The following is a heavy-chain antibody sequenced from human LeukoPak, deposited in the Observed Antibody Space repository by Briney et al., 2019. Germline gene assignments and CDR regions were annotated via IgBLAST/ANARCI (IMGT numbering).Heavy chain of an antibody. J-gene: IGHJ3*02. CDR1: GGTFSSYA. CDR2: IIPILGIA. CDR3: ARPVLRGYGDGDAFDI. V-gene: IGHV1-69*04. D-gene: IGHD4-17*01. Sequence: SVKVSCKASGGTFSSYAISWVRQAPGQGLEWMGRIIPILGIANYAQKFQGRVTITADKSTSTAYMELSSLRSEDTAVYYCARPVLRGYGDGDAFDIWGQGTMVTVSS.